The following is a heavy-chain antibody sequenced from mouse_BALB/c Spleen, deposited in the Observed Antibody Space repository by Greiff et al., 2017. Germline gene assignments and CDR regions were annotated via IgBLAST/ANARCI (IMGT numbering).Heavy chain of an antibody. J-gene: IGHJ1*01. V-gene: IGHV5-9-1*01. D-gene: IGHD3-1*01. CDR3: AREGATGYFDV. CDR1: GFTFSSYA. CDR2: ISSGGSYT. Sequence: EVMLVESGGGLVKPGGSLKLSCAASGFTFSSYAMSWVRQTPEKRLEWVATISSGGSYTYYPDSVKGRFTISRDNAKNTLYLQRSSLRSEDTAMYYCAREGATGYFDVWGAGTTVTVSS.